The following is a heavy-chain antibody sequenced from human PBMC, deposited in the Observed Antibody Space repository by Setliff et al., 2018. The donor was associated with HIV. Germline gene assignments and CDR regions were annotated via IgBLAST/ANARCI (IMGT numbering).Heavy chain of an antibody. D-gene: IGHD3-10*01. J-gene: IGHJ4*02. V-gene: IGHV4-34*01. CDR1: GGSFSDNY. CDR3: AKAWFGELFNYFDY. CDR2: INHSGRT. Sequence: SETLSLTCAVYGGSFSDNYWSWIRQSPGKGLEWIGEINHSGRTKYSPSLRSRVSISVDTSKNQFSLKLSSVTAADTAVYYCAKAWFGELFNYFDYWGQGTQVTVS.